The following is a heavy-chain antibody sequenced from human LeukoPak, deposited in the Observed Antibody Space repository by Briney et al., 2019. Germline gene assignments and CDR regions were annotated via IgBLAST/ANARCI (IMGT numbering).Heavy chain of an antibody. CDR2: IKSKTDGGTT. J-gene: IGHJ4*02. CDR1: GFTFSNAW. V-gene: IGHV3-15*01. D-gene: IGHD6-13*01. Sequence: GGSLRLFCAASGFTFSNAWMSWVRQAPGKGLEWVGRIKSKTDGGTTDYAAPVKGRFTISRDDSKNTLYLQMNSLKTEDTAVYYCTTVWKSSSWYPGYWGQGTLVTVSS. CDR3: TTVWKSSSWYPGY.